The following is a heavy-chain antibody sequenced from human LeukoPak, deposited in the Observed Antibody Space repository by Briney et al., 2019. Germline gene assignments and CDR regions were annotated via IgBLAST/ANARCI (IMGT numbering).Heavy chain of an antibody. CDR2: IIPILGIA. CDR1: GGTFSSYA. V-gene: IGHV1-69*10. CDR3: ARDPRITMVRGVIAVFDY. Sequence: SVKVSCKASGGTFSSYAISWVRQAPGQGLEWMGRIIPILGIANYAQKFQGRVTITADKSTSTAYMELSSLRSEDTAVYYCARDPRITMVRGVIAVFDYWGQGTLVTVSP. D-gene: IGHD3-10*01. J-gene: IGHJ4*02.